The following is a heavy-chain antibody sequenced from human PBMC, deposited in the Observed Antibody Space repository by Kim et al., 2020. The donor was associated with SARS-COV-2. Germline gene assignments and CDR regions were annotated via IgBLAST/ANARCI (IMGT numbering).Heavy chain of an antibody. V-gene: IGHV4-59*01. CDR1: GGSISSYD. Sequence: SETLSLTCTVSGGSISSYDWILMRQSPVKWLEWLVEFDYMGSTTSNPSLKSRVTISVDTSKNQFSLKLSSVTAADTAVYYCARAAIFGTWDYWGQGTLVTVSS. CDR3: ARAAIFGTWDY. J-gene: IGHJ4*02. D-gene: IGHD3-3*01. CDR2: FDYMGST.